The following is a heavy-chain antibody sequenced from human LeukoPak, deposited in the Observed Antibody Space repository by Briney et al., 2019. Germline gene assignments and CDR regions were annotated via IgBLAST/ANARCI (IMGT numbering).Heavy chain of an antibody. Sequence: SETLSLTCTVSGGSISSYYWSWIRQPPGKGLEWIGYIYYSGSTNYNPSLKSRVTISVDTSKNQFSLKLSSVTAADTAVYYCARGYERGYSGYDLAYWGQGTLVTVSS. CDR2: IYYSGST. CDR1: GGSISSYY. J-gene: IGHJ4*02. CDR3: ARGYERGYSGYDLAY. V-gene: IGHV4-59*01. D-gene: IGHD5-12*01.